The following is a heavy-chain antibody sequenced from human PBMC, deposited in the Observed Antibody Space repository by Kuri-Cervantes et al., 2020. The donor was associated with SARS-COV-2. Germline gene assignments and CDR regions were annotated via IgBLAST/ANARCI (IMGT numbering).Heavy chain of an antibody. CDR3: ARARITIFGVVITNDY. V-gene: IGHV1-18*01. J-gene: IGHJ4*02. Sequence: ASVKVSCKASGYTFTSYGISWVRQAPGQGLEWMGWISAYNGNTNYAQKLQGRVTMTTDTSTSTAYMELRSLRSDDTAVYYCARARITIFGVVITNDYWGQGTLVTVSS. CDR2: ISAYNGNT. CDR1: GYTFTSYG. D-gene: IGHD3-3*01.